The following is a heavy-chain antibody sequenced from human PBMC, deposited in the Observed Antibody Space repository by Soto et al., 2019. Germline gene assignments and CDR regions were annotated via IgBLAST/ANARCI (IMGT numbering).Heavy chain of an antibody. CDR1: GGSVSTDGYY. V-gene: IGHV4-31*03. CDR2: IYYSVTT. J-gene: IGHJ5*02. CDR3: ALNTGGANYLATANWFDP. Sequence: SETLSLTCSVSGGSVSTDGYYWSWIRQHPETGLEWIGYIYYSVTTYYNPSLRGRVIISLDTSKNQFSLRLTSLTAADTAVYYCALNTGGANYLATANWFDPWGQGTLVTVS. D-gene: IGHD2-15*01.